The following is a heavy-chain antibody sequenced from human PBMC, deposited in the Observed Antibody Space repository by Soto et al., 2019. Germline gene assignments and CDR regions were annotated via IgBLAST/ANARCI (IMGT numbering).Heavy chain of an antibody. J-gene: IGHJ4*02. Sequence: SETLSLTCTVSGGSISSYYWSWIRQPPGKGLEWIGYIYYSGSTNYNPSLKSRVTISVDTSKNQFSLKLSSVTAADTAVYYCARAVEYSGYDIFDYWGQGTLVTVSS. CDR3: ARAVEYSGYDIFDY. D-gene: IGHD5-12*01. V-gene: IGHV4-59*01. CDR2: IYYSGST. CDR1: GGSISSYY.